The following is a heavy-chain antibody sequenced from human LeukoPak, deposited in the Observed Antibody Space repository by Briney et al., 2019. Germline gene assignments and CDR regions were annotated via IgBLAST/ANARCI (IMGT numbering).Heavy chain of an antibody. CDR1: GFTFGNYW. CDR3: AKSVVGYYDSSGYYLTLAFDY. D-gene: IGHD3-22*01. CDR2: ISGSGGST. Sequence: PGGSLRLSCVGSGFTFGNYWMSWVRQAPGKGLEWVSAISGSGGSTYYADSVKGRFTISRDNSKNTLYLQMNSLRAEDTAVYYCAKSVVGYYDSSGYYLTLAFDYWGQGTLVTVSS. J-gene: IGHJ4*02. V-gene: IGHV3-23*01.